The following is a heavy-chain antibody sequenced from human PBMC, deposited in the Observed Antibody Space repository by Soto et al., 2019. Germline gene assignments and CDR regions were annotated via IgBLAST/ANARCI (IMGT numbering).Heavy chain of an antibody. J-gene: IGHJ6*02. Sequence: SETLSLTCTVSGGSISSGDYYWSWIRQPPGKGLEWIGYIYYSGSTYYNPSLKSRVTISVDTSKSQFSLKLSSVTAADTAVYYCARDHREWCSTSCYTDLYYYYGMDVWGQGTTLTVSS. V-gene: IGHV4-30-4*01. D-gene: IGHD2-2*02. CDR2: IYYSGST. CDR1: GGSISSGDYY. CDR3: ARDHREWCSTSCYTDLYYYYGMDV.